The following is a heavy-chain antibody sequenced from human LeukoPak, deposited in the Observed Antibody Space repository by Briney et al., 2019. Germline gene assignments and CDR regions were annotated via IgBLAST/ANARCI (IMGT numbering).Heavy chain of an antibody. CDR2: IYPGDSDT. CDR3: ARPERGYSNYVFY. J-gene: IGHJ4*02. D-gene: IGHD4-11*01. Sequence: ESLKISCKGSGYSSTSYWIGWVRQMPGKGLEWMWIIYPGDSDTRYSPSCQGQVTISADKSISTAYLQWSSLKASDTAMYYCARPERGYSNYVFYWGQGTLVTVSS. CDR1: GYSSTSYW. V-gene: IGHV5-51*01.